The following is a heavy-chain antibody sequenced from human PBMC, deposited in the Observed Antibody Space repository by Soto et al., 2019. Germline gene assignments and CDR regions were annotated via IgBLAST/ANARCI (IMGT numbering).Heavy chain of an antibody. CDR3: AAGIEVAFDS. CDR1: GGTFSDTV. CDR2: ITAIFGTLTP. Sequence: VQLVQSGAEVKKPGSSVKVSCKASGGTFSDTVISWVRQAPGQGLEWMGGITAIFGTLTPHYAQKFQGRVTITADESASTAYMELSSLRSDDTALYYCAAGIEVAFDSWGPGTLVTVSS. D-gene: IGHD5-12*01. V-gene: IGHV1-69*01. J-gene: IGHJ5*01.